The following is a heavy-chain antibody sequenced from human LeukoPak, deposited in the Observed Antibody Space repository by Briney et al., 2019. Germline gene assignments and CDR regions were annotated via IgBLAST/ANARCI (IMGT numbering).Heavy chain of an antibody. Sequence: SEPLSLTCTVSGDSISSYYWSWLRQPPGKGLEWLGYIYTSGGTNYIPSLKGRVTISIDTSKDQFSLKLSSVTAADSAVYYCARLTRLSTSPDRYYLDYWGQGTLVTVSS. V-gene: IGHV4-4*09. CDR3: ARLTRLSTSPDRYYLDY. CDR1: GDSISSYY. J-gene: IGHJ4*02. CDR2: IYTSGGT. D-gene: IGHD6-6*01.